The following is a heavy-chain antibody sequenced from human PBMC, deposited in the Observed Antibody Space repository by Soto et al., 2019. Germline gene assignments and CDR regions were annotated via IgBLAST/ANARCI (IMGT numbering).Heavy chain of an antibody. D-gene: IGHD5-12*01. V-gene: IGHV3-53*04. CDR2: LYSDGRT. Sequence: EVQLVESGGGLVQSGDSLRLSCVASGFTVSSNYMSWVRQAPGKGLEWVSYLYSDGRTFYADSVKGRFTVSRLNSKNTLYLQMNSLRPGDTALYYCARVDRRGYRGNDPPPLYCYGMDVWGQGTTVTVSS. CDR1: GFTVSSNY. J-gene: IGHJ6*02. CDR3: ARVDRRGYRGNDPPPLYCYGMDV.